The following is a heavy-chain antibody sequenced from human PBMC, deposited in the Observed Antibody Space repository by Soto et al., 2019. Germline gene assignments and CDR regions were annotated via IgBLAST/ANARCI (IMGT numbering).Heavy chain of an antibody. Sequence: GGSLRLSCAASGFTFSSYGMHWVRQAPGKGLEWVAVISYDGSNKYYADSVKGRFTISRDNSKNTLYLQMNSLRAEDTAVYYCAESRHTVAAAGGVWFDPWGQGTLVTVSS. D-gene: IGHD6-13*01. CDR2: ISYDGSNK. CDR3: AESRHTVAAAGGVWFDP. J-gene: IGHJ5*02. CDR1: GFTFSSYG. V-gene: IGHV3-30*18.